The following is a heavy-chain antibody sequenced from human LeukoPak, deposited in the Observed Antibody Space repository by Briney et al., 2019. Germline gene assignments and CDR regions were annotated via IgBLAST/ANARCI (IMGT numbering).Heavy chain of an antibody. CDR1: GFTFSSFA. V-gene: IGHV3-33*06. D-gene: IGHD4-17*01. Sequence: GGSLRLSCAASGFTFSSFAMHWVRQSPGKGLEWVAVIWYDGSNKLYADSVKGRFTISRDNSRNTLYLQMNSLRADDTAVYYCAKGRTTVTTAFDYWGREPWSPSPQ. CDR3: AKGRTTVTTAFDY. CDR2: IWYDGSNK. J-gene: IGHJ4*02.